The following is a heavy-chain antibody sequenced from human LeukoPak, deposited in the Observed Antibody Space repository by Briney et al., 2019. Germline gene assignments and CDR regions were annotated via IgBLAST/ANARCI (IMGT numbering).Heavy chain of an antibody. Sequence: GGSLRLSCAASGFTFSSYWMSWVRQAPGKGLEWVASLKQDGSEKYYVDSVKGRFTISRDNAKNSLYLQMNSLRAEDTALYYCARAPGEGWFDPWGQGTLVTVSS. D-gene: IGHD4-17*01. CDR2: LKQDGSEK. CDR3: ARAPGEGWFDP. V-gene: IGHV3-7*01. CDR1: GFTFSSYW. J-gene: IGHJ5*02.